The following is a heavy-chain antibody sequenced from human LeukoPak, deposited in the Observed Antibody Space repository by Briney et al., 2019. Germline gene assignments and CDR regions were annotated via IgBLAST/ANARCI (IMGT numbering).Heavy chain of an antibody. CDR2: ISWDGGST. J-gene: IGHJ4*02. CDR3: AKANYHFSFDY. Sequence: PGGSLTLSCAASGFTFYDYTMHWVRHAPGKGLEWVSLISWDGGSTYYADSVKGRFTISRDNSKNSLYLQMNSLRTEDTALYYCAKANYHFSFDYWGQGTLVTVSS. V-gene: IGHV3-43*01. CDR1: GFTFYDYT. D-gene: IGHD5-24*01.